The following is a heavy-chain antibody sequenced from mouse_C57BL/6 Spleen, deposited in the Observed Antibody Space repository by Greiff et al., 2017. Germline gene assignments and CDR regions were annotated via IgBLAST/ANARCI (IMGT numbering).Heavy chain of an antibody. Sequence: QVQLQQSGAELVKPGASVKLSCKASGYTFTSSWITWVKQRPGQGLEWIGDIYPGSGSTNYNEKFKCKATLTVDTSSTTAYMQLSSLTSEDSAVYYCARAYGYPSWFAYWGQGTLVTVSA. J-gene: IGHJ3*01. CDR3: ARAYGYPSWFAY. CDR2: IYPGSGST. CDR1: GYTFTSSW. D-gene: IGHD2-2*01. V-gene: IGHV1-55*01.